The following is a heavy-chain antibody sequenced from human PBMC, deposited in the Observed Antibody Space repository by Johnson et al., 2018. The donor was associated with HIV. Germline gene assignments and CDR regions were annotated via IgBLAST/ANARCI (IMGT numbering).Heavy chain of an antibody. CDR1: GFTVSGNY. J-gene: IGHJ3*01. Sequence: EVQLVEYGGDLVQPGGSLRLSCAASGFTVSGNYMSWVRQAPGKGLEWVSVIYSGGSTQYADFVKGRFSISRDTSKNTVYLQMNSLTTEDTAVYYCAREGPWLQSQRDALEGWGRGTTVTVYS. CDR3: AREGPWLQSQRDALEG. D-gene: IGHD5-24*01. CDR2: IYSGGST. V-gene: IGHV3-66*01.